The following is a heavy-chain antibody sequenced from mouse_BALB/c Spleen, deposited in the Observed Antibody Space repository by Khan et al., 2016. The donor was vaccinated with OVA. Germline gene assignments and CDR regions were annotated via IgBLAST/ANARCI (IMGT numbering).Heavy chain of an antibody. J-gene: IGHJ4*01. V-gene: IGHV3-2*02. CDR2: ISYSDST. Sequence: EVQLQESGPGLVKPSQSLSLTCTVTGYSITSNYAWNWIRQFPGNKLEWMGYISYSDSTSYNPSLKSRISITRDPSTNQFFLQLNSVTTEDTATEYCARGNYYGYAMDYWGQGTSVTVSS. D-gene: IGHD1-1*01. CDR3: ARGNYYGYAMDY. CDR1: GYSITSNYA.